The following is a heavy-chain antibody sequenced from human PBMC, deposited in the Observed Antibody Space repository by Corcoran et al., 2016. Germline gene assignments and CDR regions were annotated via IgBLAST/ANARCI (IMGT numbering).Heavy chain of an antibody. Sequence: QVQLVQSGAEVKKPGASVKVSCKASGYTFTSYGISWVRQAPGQGLEWMGWISAYNGNTNYAQKLQGRVTMTTDTSTSTAHMELRSLRSDDTAVYYCARDPSSSWYAYPDYYYYGMDVWGQGTTVTVSS. CDR3: ARDPSSSWYAYPDYYYYGMDV. CDR2: ISAYNGNT. CDR1: GYTFTSYG. D-gene: IGHD6-13*01. J-gene: IGHJ6*02. V-gene: IGHV1-18*01.